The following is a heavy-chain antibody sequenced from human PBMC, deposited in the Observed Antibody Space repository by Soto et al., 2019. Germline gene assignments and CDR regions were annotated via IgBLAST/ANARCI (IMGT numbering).Heavy chain of an antibody. CDR1: GASVSSGDYY. J-gene: IGHJ5*02. D-gene: IGHD7-27*01. CDR3: ARRVTGGGERFDP. V-gene: IGHV4-30-4*01. CDR2: IYSSGNT. Sequence: QVQLQVSGPGLVEPSQTLSLTCTVSGASVSSGDYYWTWIRQPPGKDLEWIGYIYSSGNTNYNPSLRSRATMSKDSSKNQCSLNLSSVTAADTAVYYCARRVTGGGERFDPWGQGTLVTVSS.